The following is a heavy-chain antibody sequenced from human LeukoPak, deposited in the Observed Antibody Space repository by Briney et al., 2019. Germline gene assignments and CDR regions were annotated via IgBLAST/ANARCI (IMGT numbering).Heavy chain of an antibody. J-gene: IGHJ6*02. V-gene: IGHV1-18*01. CDR1: GYTFTSYG. CDR2: ISAYNGNT. D-gene: IGHD4-17*01. Sequence: ASVKVSCKASGYTFTSYGISWVRQAPGQGLEWMGWISAYNGNTNYAQKLQGRVTMTTDTSTSTAYMELRSLRSDDTAVYYCARGGFAVTTFNSRYYYYGMDVWGQGTTVTVSS. CDR3: ARGGFAVTTFNSRYYYYGMDV.